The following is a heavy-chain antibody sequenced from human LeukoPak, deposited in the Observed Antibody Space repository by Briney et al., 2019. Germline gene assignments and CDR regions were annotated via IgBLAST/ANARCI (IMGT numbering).Heavy chain of an antibody. D-gene: IGHD3-10*01. CDR1: GFTFSQYP. CDR2: ISYDGTNN. J-gene: IGHJ4*02. V-gene: IGHV3-30*04. CDR3: ASLMVRGIRDFDH. Sequence: GGSLRLSCAASGFTFSQYPMHWVRQAPGKGLEWVAVISYDGTNNYRADSVKGRFTISRDNANNTLYLQMNSLRPEDTGVYFCASLMVRGIRDFDHWGQGTLVTVSS.